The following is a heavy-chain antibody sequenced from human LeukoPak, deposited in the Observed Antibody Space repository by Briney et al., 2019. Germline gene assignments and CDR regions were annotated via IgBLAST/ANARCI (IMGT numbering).Heavy chain of an antibody. CDR2: ISPYNGNT. V-gene: IGHV1-18*01. J-gene: IGHJ4*02. CDR3: ARDQNPYGSGSYYGH. D-gene: IGHD3-10*01. CDR1: CCTFTSYG. Sequence: ASVKVSCKASCCTFTSYGISWVRQAPGQGLEWMGWISPYNGNTNYAQKLQGRVTITTDTSTSTAYMELRSLRSDDTAVYYCARDQNPYGSGSYYGHWGQGTLVTVSS.